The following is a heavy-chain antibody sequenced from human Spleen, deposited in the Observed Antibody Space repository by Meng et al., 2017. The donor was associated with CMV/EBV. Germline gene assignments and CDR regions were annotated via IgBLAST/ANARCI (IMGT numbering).Heavy chain of an antibody. V-gene: IGHV1-18*01. CDR3: ARNLRGVWFDP. CDR1: GYTFDRYV. Sequence: ASVKVSCKASGYTFDRYVISWVRQAPGQGLEWMGWIRAYNGKTNYAERFQDRVTLTMDTSTTTAYMDLRSLRSEDTAVYYCARNLRGVWFDPWGQGTLVTVSS. J-gene: IGHJ5*02. CDR2: IRAYNGKT. D-gene: IGHD3-10*01.